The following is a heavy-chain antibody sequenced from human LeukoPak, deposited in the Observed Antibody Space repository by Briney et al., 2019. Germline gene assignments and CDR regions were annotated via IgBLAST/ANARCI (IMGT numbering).Heavy chain of an antibody. V-gene: IGHV3-30*02. D-gene: IGHD1-1*01. CDR3: AEDQQLEPFHY. Sequence: PGGSLRLSCAASGLTFSNYGMHWVRQAPGKGLEWVAFIRYDGSEKIYADSVKGRFTISRDNSRDTLYLQMNSLRAEDTAVYFCAEDQQLEPFHYWGRGTLVAVSS. CDR1: GLTFSNYG. J-gene: IGHJ4*02. CDR2: IRYDGSEK.